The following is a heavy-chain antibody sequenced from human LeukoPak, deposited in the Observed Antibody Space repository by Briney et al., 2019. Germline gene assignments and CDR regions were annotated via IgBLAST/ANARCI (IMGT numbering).Heavy chain of an antibody. CDR3: AKGPYIAAAGRYYYYGMDV. J-gene: IGHJ6*02. Sequence: GGSLRLSCAASRFTFDDYAMHWVRQAPGKGLEWVSGISWNSGSIGYADSVKGRFTISRDNAKNSLYLQMNSLRAEDTALYYCAKGPYIAAAGRYYYYGMDVWGQGTTVTVSS. V-gene: IGHV3-9*01. D-gene: IGHD6-13*01. CDR2: ISWNSGSI. CDR1: RFTFDDYA.